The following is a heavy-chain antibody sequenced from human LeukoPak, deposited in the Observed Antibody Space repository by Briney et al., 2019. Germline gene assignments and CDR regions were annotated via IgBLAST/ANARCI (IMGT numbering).Heavy chain of an antibody. V-gene: IGHV3-43*01. CDR3: AREEAAAGRTVLYYMDV. CDR1: GFTFDDYT. D-gene: IGHD6-13*01. Sequence: GGSLRLSCAGSGFTFDDYTMHWVRQAPGKGLEWVSLITWDATSTYYADSVKGRFTISRDNAKNSLYLQMNSLRAEDTAVYYCAREEAAAGRTVLYYMDVWGKGTTVTVSS. CDR2: ITWDATST. J-gene: IGHJ6*03.